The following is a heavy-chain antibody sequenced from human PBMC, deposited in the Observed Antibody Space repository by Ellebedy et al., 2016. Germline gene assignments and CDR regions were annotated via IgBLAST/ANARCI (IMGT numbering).Heavy chain of an antibody. CDR2: IPYGGKT. D-gene: IGHD2/OR15-2a*01. CDR1: GDSISNSPYY. Sequence: GSLRLSXTVSGDSISNSPYYWGWIRQPPGMALEWIGTIPYGGKTYHSPSLKSRVSISVDTSNNQFSLRLSSVTAADTAVYYCARLKKSETFCSISTCYVSSWLDPWGQGTLVTVSS. CDR3: ARLKKSETFCSISTCYVSSWLDP. V-gene: IGHV4-39*01. J-gene: IGHJ5*02.